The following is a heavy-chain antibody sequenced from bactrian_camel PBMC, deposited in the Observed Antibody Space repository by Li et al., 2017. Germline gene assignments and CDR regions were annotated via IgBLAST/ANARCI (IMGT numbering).Heavy chain of an antibody. D-gene: IGHD4*01. J-gene: IGHJ6*01. Sequence: VQLVESGGGSVQAGGSLRLSCTASGLTFDRSAMAWYRQAPGNECELVSTINIDGTTYYADSVKGRFTISQDNAKNTLYLQMNSLKPEDTAKYYCAADYPNGGRCPDDFGYWGQGTQVTVS. CDR2: INIDGTT. V-gene: IGHV3S55*01. CDR3: AADYPNGGRCPDDFGY. CDR1: GLTFDRSA.